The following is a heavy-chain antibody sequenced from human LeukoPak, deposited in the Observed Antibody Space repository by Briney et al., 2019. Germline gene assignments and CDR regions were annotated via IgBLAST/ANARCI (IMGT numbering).Heavy chain of an antibody. V-gene: IGHV4-39*01. Sequence: PSETLSLTCTVSGGSISSGSDYWGWIRQPPGKGLEWIGSIYYSGSTYYNPSLKSRVTISVDTSTNQFSLKLSSVTAADTAVYYCASPIVGATTGDYSGQGTLVTVSS. CDR1: GGSISSGSDY. D-gene: IGHD1-26*01. CDR2: IYYSGST. J-gene: IGHJ4*02. CDR3: ASPIVGATTGDY.